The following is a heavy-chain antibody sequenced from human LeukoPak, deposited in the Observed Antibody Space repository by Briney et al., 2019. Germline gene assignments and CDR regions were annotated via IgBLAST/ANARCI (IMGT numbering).Heavy chain of an antibody. J-gene: IGHJ5*02. CDR2: ISAYNGNT. V-gene: IGHV1-18*01. Sequence: ASVKVSCKASGYTFTNFGISWVRQAPGQGLEWMGWISAYNGNTNYAQRLQGRVTLARDTSTSTIYMELSSPRSEDTAIYYCAKETPDTGWFDPWGQGTLVTVSS. CDR3: AKETPDTGWFDP. CDR1: GYTFTNFG. D-gene: IGHD1-14*01.